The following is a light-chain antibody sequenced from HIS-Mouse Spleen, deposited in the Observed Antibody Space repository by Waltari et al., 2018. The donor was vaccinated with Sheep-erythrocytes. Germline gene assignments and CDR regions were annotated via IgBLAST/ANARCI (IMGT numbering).Light chain of an antibody. Sequence: QSALTQPRSVSGSPGQSVTISCTGTSSDVGGYNYVSWYQQHPSKAPKLMIYDVSKRPSGGPDRFSGSKSGNTAYLTISGLQAEDEADYYCCSYAGSYNHVFATGTKVTVL. CDR3: CSYAGSYNHV. J-gene: IGLJ1*01. CDR2: DVS. CDR1: SSDVGGYNY. V-gene: IGLV2-11*01.